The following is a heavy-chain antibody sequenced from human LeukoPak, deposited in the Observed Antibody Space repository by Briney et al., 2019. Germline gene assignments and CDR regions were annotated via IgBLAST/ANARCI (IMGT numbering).Heavy chain of an antibody. CDR2: IYYSGST. Sequence: AETLSLTGTVSGGSISSYYWSWIRQRPGKGLEWIGYIYYSGSTNYNPSLKSRVTISVDTSKNQFSLKLSSVTAADTAVYYCARDTLIAAAGNWFDPWGQGTLVTVSS. CDR3: ARDTLIAAAGNWFDP. J-gene: IGHJ5*02. D-gene: IGHD6-13*01. V-gene: IGHV4-59*12. CDR1: GGSISSYY.